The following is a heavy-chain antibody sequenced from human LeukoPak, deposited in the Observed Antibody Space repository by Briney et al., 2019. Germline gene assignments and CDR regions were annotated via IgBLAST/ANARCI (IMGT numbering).Heavy chain of an antibody. CDR2: VSESGEVT. CDR1: GIAFSTYA. D-gene: IGHD5-18*01. Sequence: GGSLRLSCAASGIAFSTYAMSWVRQAPGKGLEWVSVVSESGEVTHYADSVKGRFTISRDNSKNTVYLQMNSLRAEDSTVYYCAKDTAQGYTYGTIEQDYWGQGTRVTVSS. V-gene: IGHV3-23*01. J-gene: IGHJ4*02. CDR3: AKDTAQGYTYGTIEQDY.